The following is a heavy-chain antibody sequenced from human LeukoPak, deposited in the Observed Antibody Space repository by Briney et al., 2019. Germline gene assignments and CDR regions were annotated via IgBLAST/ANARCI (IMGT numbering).Heavy chain of an antibody. Sequence: GGSLRLSCAASGFTFSSYSMNWVRQAPGKGLEWVSSISSSSSYIYYADSVKGRFTISRDNAKNSLYLQMNSLRAEDTAVYYCARDRGGIEYSSSFWFDPWGQGTLVTVSS. J-gene: IGHJ5*02. CDR3: ARDRGGIEYSSSFWFDP. CDR1: GFTFSSYS. CDR2: ISSSSSYI. D-gene: IGHD6-6*01. V-gene: IGHV3-21*01.